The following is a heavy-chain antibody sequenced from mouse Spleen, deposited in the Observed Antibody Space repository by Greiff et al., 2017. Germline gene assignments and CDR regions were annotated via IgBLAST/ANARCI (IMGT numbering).Heavy chain of an antibody. Sequence: EVKVVESEGGLVQPGSSMKLSCTASGFTFSDYYMAWVRQVPEKGLEWVANINYDGSSTYYLDSLKSRFIISRDNAKNILYLQMSSLKSEDTATYYCARESLYGSPYFDYWGQGTTLTVSS. CDR3: ARESLYGSPYFDY. CDR1: GFTFSDYY. D-gene: IGHD1-1*01. J-gene: IGHJ2*01. CDR2: INYDGSST. V-gene: IGHV5-16*01.